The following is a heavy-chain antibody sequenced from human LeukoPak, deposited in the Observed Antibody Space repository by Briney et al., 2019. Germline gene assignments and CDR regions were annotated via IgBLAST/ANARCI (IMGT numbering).Heavy chain of an antibody. J-gene: IGHJ4*02. CDR3: ARDSGSYADY. CDR2: INPSGGST. V-gene: IGHV1-46*01. Sequence: ASVKVSCKTSGYTFTSYFIHWVRQAPGQGLEWMGMINPSGGSTSYAQKFQGRVTMTRDTSTSTVYMELSCLRSEDTAVYYCARDSGSYADYWGQGTLVTVSS. D-gene: IGHD1-26*01. CDR1: GYTFTSYF.